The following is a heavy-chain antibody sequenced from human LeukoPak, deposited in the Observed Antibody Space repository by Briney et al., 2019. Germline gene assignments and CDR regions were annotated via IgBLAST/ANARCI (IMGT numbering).Heavy chain of an antibody. CDR3: ARPKGIAAAGATNWFDP. CDR1: GGSISSYY. Sequence: PSETLSLTCTVSGGSISSYYWGWIRQPPGKGLEWIGSIYYSGSTYYNPSLKSRVTISVDTSKNQFSLKLSSVTAADTAVYYCARPKGIAAAGATNWFDPWGQGTLVTVSS. CDR2: IYYSGST. J-gene: IGHJ5*02. D-gene: IGHD6-13*01. V-gene: IGHV4-39*01.